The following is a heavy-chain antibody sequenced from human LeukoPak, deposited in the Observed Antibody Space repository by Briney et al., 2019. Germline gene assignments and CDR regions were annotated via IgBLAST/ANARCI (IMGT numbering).Heavy chain of an antibody. V-gene: IGHV3-21*01. CDR2: ISSSSS. Sequence: PGGSLRLSCVVSGFTFSSYSINWVRQAPGKGLEWVSSISSSSSYYADSVKGRFTISRDDAKNSLYLQMNSLRAEDTAVYYCARGYSSGYYLYWGQGTPVTVSS. CDR3: ARGYSSGYYLY. D-gene: IGHD3-22*01. CDR1: GFTFSSYS. J-gene: IGHJ4*02.